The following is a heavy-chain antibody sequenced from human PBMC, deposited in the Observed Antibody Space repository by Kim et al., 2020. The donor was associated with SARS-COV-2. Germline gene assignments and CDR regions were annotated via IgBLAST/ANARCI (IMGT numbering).Heavy chain of an antibody. Sequence: SVKVSCKASGGTFSSYAISWVRQAPGQGLEWMGGIIPIFGTANYAQQFQGRVTITADESTSTAYMELSSLRSEDTAVYYGARAWGSGWTQTHPFDYWGQGTLVTVSS. J-gene: IGHJ4*02. CDR3: ARAWGSGWTQTHPFDY. D-gene: IGHD3-16*01. V-gene: IGHV1-69*13. CDR2: IIPIFGTA. CDR1: GGTFSSYA.